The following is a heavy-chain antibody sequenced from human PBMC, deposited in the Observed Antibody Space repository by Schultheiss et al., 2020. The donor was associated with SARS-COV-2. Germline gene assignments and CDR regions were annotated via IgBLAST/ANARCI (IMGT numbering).Heavy chain of an antibody. CDR3: AKGEFSITGTYGMDV. J-gene: IGHJ6*02. V-gene: IGHV3-30*02. Sequence: GGFLRLSCAASGFTFSSYGMHWVRQAPGKGLEWVAVIWYDGSNKYYADSVKGRFTISRDNSKNTLYLQMNSLRAEDTAVYYCAKGEFSITGTYGMDVWGQGTTVTVSS. CDR2: IWYDGSNK. D-gene: IGHD1-20*01. CDR1: GFTFSSYG.